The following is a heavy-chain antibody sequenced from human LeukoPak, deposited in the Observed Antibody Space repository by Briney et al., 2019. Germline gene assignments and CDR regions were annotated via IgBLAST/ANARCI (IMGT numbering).Heavy chain of an antibody. CDR2: IRSKANSDAT. J-gene: IGHJ4*02. CDR3: TRHGSSSGSYPDY. V-gene: IGHV3-73*01. Sequence: PGGSLRLSCAASGFTFSGSAMHWVRQASGKGLELVGRIRSKANSDATAYGASVKGRFTISRDDSKNTAYLQMNSLKTEDTAVYYCTRHGSSSGSYPDYWGQGTLVTVSS. CDR1: GFTFSGSA. D-gene: IGHD3-10*01.